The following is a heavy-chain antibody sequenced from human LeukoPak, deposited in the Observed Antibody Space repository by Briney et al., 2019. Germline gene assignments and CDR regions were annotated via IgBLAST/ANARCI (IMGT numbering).Heavy chain of an antibody. V-gene: IGHV4-4*07. CDR3: ARLYCSGGSCYFGY. D-gene: IGHD2-15*01. Sequence: SETLSLTCTVSGGSISSYYWSWIRQPAGKRLEWIGRISTSGSGNYNPSLKSRVTISVDTSKNQFSLKLSSVTAADTAVYYCARLYCSGGSCYFGYWGQGTLVTVSS. CDR1: GGSISSYY. J-gene: IGHJ4*02. CDR2: ISTSGSG.